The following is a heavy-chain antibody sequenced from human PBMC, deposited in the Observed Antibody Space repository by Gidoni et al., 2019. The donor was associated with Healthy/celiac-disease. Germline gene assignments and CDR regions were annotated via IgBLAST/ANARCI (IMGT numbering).Heavy chain of an antibody. D-gene: IGHD6-13*01. CDR2: IYYSGST. J-gene: IGHJ4*02. CDR3: ARAVQQLALGRIDY. Sequence: QVQLQESGPGLVKPSQTLSLTRTVSGGSISSGGYYWSWIRQHPGKGLEWIGYIYYSGSTYYNPSLKSRVTISVDTSKNQFSLKLSSVTAADTAVYYCARAVQQLALGRIDYWGQGTLVTVSS. V-gene: IGHV4-31*03. CDR1: GGSISSGGYY.